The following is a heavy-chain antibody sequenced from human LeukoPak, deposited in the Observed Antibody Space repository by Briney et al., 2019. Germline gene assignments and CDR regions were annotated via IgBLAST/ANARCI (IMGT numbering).Heavy chain of an antibody. CDR2: INSDWSST. V-gene: IGHV3-74*01. Sequence: GGSLRLSCAASGFTFSSYWMHWVRQAPGKGLVWVSRINSDWSSTSYADSVKGRFTISRDNAKNTLYLQMNSLRAEDTAVYYCARGRDGYNWDYWGQGTLVTVSS. CDR1: GFTFSSYW. D-gene: IGHD5-24*01. CDR3: ARGRDGYNWDY. J-gene: IGHJ4*02.